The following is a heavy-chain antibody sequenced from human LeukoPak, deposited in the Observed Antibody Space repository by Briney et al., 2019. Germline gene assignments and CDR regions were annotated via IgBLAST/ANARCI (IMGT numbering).Heavy chain of an antibody. CDR2: INAGNGNT. Sequence: ASVKVSCKASGYTFTSYAMHWVRQAPGQGLERMGWINAGNGNTKYSQKFQGRVTITRDTSASTAYMELSSLRSEDTAVYYCARVGDYYDSSGFDYWGQGTLVTVSS. CDR1: GYTFTSYA. CDR3: ARVGDYYDSSGFDY. J-gene: IGHJ4*02. D-gene: IGHD3-22*01. V-gene: IGHV1-3*01.